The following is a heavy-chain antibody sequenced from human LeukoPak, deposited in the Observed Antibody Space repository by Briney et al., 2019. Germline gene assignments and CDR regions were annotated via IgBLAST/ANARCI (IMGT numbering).Heavy chain of an antibody. CDR1: GESFSDYY. CDR3: ARAAWTTVTTEYYFDY. CDR2: INDSGST. V-gene: IGHV4-34*01. Sequence: SETLSLTCAVYGESFSDYYWSWIRQAPGKGLEWIGEINDSGSTNYNPSLKSRVTISVDTSKNQFSLKLSSVTAADTAVYYCARAAWTTVTTEYYFDYWGQGTLVTVSS. J-gene: IGHJ4*02. D-gene: IGHD4-17*01.